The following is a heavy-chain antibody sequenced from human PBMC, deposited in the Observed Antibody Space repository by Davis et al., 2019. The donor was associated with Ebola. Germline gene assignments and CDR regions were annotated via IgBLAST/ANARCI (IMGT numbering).Heavy chain of an antibody. Sequence: PGGSLRLSCAASGFTFSTYGMHWVRQAPGKGLEWVAVISYDGRVKYLTDSVKGRFTISRDSSKNTVYLQMNSLRPEDTAVYFCAKDAATVVVLAALDSWGQGTLVTVSS. CDR3: AKDAATVVVLAALDS. D-gene: IGHD2-15*01. V-gene: IGHV3-30*18. J-gene: IGHJ4*02. CDR1: GFTFSTYG. CDR2: ISYDGRVK.